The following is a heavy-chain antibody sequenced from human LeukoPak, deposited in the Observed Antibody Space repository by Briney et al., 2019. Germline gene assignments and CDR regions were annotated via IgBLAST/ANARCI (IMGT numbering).Heavy chain of an antibody. V-gene: IGHV4-59*01. J-gene: IGHJ4*02. D-gene: IGHD6-19*01. CDR1: GGSISSYY. CDR3: ARSYSSGWGNFDY. Sequence: SETLSLTCTVSGGSISSYYWSWIRQPPGKGLEWIGYIYYSGSTNYNPSLKSRVTISVDTSKNQFSLKLSSVTAADTAVYYCARSYSSGWGNFDYWGQGTPVTVSS. CDR2: IYYSGST.